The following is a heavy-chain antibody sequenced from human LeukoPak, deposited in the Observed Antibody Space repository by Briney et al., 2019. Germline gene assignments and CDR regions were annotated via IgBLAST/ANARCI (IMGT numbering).Heavy chain of an antibody. CDR2: IYYSGST. Sequence: SETLSLTCTVSGDSISSYYWSWIRQPPGEGLEWIGYIYYSGSTNYNPSLKSRVTISVDTSKNQFSLKLSSVTAADTAVYYCARDLAGDGYNWFDPWGQGTLVTVSS. CDR1: GDSISSYY. V-gene: IGHV4-59*01. D-gene: IGHD5-24*01. J-gene: IGHJ5*02. CDR3: ARDLAGDGYNWFDP.